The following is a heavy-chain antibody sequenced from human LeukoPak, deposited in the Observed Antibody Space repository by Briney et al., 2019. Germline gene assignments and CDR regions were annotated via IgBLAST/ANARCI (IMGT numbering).Heavy chain of an antibody. V-gene: IGHV3-69-1*01. CDR1: GFTFINYS. D-gene: IGHD4-17*01. CDR2: ISTI. Sequence: GGSLRLSCTASGFTFINYSMNWVRQAPGKGLEWVSSISTIYYADSVRGRFTISRDNTKNSLYLQMGSLTADDTAVYFCACLRGPSDYWGQGTLVTVSS. J-gene: IGHJ4*02. CDR3: ACLRGPSDY.